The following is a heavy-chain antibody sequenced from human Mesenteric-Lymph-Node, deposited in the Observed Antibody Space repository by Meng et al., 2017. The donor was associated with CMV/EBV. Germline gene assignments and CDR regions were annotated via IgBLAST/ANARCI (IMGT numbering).Heavy chain of an antibody. J-gene: IGHJ5*02. CDR1: GYIFTSYW. D-gene: IGHD2-2*01. Sequence: SGYIFTSYWIGWVRQMPGKGLEWMGIIYPGDSDTRYSPSFQGQVTISADKSISTAYLQWSSLRASDTAMYYCGRLLPSGIHLGWFDPWGQGTLVTVSS. V-gene: IGHV5-51*01. CDR2: IYPGDSDT. CDR3: GRLLPSGIHLGWFDP.